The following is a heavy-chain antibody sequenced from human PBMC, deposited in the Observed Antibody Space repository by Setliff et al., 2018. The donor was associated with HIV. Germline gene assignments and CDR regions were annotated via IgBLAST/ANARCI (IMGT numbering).Heavy chain of an antibody. CDR3: TTEDIAAAQNWFDP. CDR2: IKSKTDGGTT. CDR1: GFPFSNAW. D-gene: IGHD6-13*01. J-gene: IGHJ5*02. Sequence: GSLRLSCAASGFPFSNAWMSWVRQAPGKGLEWVGRIKSKTDGGTTDYAAPVKGRFTISRDDSKNTLYLQMNSLKTEDTAVYYCTTEDIAAAQNWFDPWGQGTLVTVSS. V-gene: IGHV3-15*01.